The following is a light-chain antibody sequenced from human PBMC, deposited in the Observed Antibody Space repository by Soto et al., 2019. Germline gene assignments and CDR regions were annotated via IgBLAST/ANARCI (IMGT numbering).Light chain of an antibody. CDR2: AAS. CDR1: QGIRSA. J-gene: IGKJ1*01. V-gene: IGKV1-6*01. CDR3: LLEFSYFWA. Sequence: AIQLTQSLSSLSASVGDMVTITCMASQGIRSALGWYQQKTGKVPKLMIYAASTLQSGVPSRFSGSGSGTDFTLTISRLQTEDFATYYCLLEFSYFWAFGQGTKVDIK.